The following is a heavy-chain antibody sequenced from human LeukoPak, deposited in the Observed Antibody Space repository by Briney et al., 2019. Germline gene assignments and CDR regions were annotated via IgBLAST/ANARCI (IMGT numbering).Heavy chain of an antibody. CDR3: ARERENYYDSSGFDY. CDR2: IYYSGST. V-gene: IGHV4-31*03. J-gene: IGHJ4*02. Sequence: SETLSLTCTVSGGSISSGGYYWSWIRQHPGKGLEWIGYIYYSGSTYYNPSLKSRVTISVDTSKNQFSLKLRSVTDADTAVYYCARERENYYDSSGFDYWGQGTLVTVSS. D-gene: IGHD3-22*01. CDR1: GGSISSGGYY.